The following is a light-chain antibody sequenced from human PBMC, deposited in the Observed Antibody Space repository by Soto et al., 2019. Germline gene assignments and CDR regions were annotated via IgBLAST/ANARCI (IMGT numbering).Light chain of an antibody. V-gene: IGKV3-11*01. CDR1: QSVGSH. CDR2: VAS. CDR3: QRRTNWPPVT. J-gene: IGKJ5*01. Sequence: EIVLTQSPATLSLSTGERVALSCRARQSVGSHLTLYQQKPGQAPRLLIYVASSRATGIPARFSGSGSGTDFTLTISSLESEDFAVYYCQRRTNWPPVTFGKGTRLDVK.